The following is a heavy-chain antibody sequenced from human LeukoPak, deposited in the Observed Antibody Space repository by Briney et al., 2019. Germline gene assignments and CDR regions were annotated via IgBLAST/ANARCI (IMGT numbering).Heavy chain of an antibody. CDR2: IKQDGTAK. D-gene: IGHD3-22*01. J-gene: IGHJ4*02. CDR3: VRDPHYDSGGYYLAFDN. V-gene: IGHV3-7*01. CDR1: GFTFRSYW. Sequence: GESLTLSCEVSGFTFRSYWMSWVRQPPGKGLEWVGNIKQDGTAKYYVDSVKGRLTISRDNAKNSLYLQMNSLGAEDTAVYYCVRDPHYDSGGYYLAFDNWGQGTLVTVSS.